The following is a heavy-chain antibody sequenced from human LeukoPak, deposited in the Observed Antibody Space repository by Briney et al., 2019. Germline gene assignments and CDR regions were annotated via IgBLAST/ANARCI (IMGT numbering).Heavy chain of an antibody. D-gene: IGHD2-21*02. Sequence: GGSLRLSCVASGFTVSSNYMSWVRQAPGKGLEWVSVIYSGGSTYYADSVKGRFTISRDNSKNTLYLQMNSLRAEDTAVYYCARASYCGGDCYFKDRDAFDIWGQGTMVTVSP. V-gene: IGHV3-66*01. J-gene: IGHJ3*02. CDR2: IYSGGST. CDR3: ARASYCGGDCYFKDRDAFDI. CDR1: GFTVSSNY.